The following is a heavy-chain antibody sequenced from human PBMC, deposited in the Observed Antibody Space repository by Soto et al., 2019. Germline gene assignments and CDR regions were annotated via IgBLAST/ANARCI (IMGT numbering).Heavy chain of an antibody. CDR1: GFSFSSYE. CDR2: ITSSGNVI. CDR3: AKPLQQWLLQGSGVDV. D-gene: IGHD6-19*01. Sequence: LRLSCAASGFSFSSYEMHWVRQAPGKGLEWVSYITSSGNVINYAGSVKGRFTISRDNARDTLYLQMNSLRVEDTAIYYCAKPLQQWLLQGSGVDVWGQGTTVTVSS. J-gene: IGHJ6*02. V-gene: IGHV3-48*03.